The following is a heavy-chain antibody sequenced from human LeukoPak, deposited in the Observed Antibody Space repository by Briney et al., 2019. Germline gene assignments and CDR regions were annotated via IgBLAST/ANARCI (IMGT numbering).Heavy chain of an antibody. CDR1: GFTFSSYW. CDR2: IKQDGSEK. V-gene: IGHV3-7*01. CDR3: ARDRFIRGSYYDFWSGYHDALDI. D-gene: IGHD3-3*01. J-gene: IGHJ3*02. Sequence: GGSLRLSCAASGFTFSSYWMSWVRQAPGKGLEWVANIKQDGSEKYYVDSVKGRFTISRDNAKNSLYLQMNSLRAEDTAVYYCARDRFIRGSYYDFWSGYHDALDIWGQGTMVTVSS.